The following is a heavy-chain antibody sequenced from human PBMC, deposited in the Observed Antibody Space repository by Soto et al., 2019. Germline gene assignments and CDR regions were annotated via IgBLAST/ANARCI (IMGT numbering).Heavy chain of an antibody. CDR2: FDPEDGET. D-gene: IGHD5-12*01. V-gene: IGHV1-24*01. CDR3: ATAGPYSGYDFDY. J-gene: IGHJ4*02. Sequence: ASVKVSCKVSGYTLTELSMHWVRRAPGKGLEWMGGFDPEDGETIYAQKFQGRVTMTEDTSTDTAYMELSSLRSEDTAVYYCATAGPYSGYDFDYWGQGTLVTVSS. CDR1: GYTLTELS.